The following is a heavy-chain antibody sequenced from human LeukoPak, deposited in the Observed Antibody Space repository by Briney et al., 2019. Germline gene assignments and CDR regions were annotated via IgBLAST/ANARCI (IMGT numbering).Heavy chain of an antibody. Sequence: GASVKVSCKASGYTFTSYGISWVRQAPGQGLEWMGWISAYNGNTNYAQKLQGRVTMTTDTSTSTVYMELRSLRSDDTAVYYCARDLSDDYVWGSYYITPRYFDYWGQGTLVTVSS. D-gene: IGHD3-16*01. CDR3: ARDLSDDYVWGSYYITPRYFDY. J-gene: IGHJ4*02. CDR1: GYTFTSYG. CDR2: ISAYNGNT. V-gene: IGHV1-18*01.